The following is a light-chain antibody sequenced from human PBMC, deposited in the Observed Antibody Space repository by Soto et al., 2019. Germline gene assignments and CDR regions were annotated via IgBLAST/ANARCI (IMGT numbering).Light chain of an antibody. CDR2: GVS. J-gene: IGKJ4*01. CDR1: QSVTHSY. V-gene: IGKV3-15*01. CDR3: QQYSSWPLT. Sequence: EIVMTQSPATLSVSPGERATLACRASQSVTHSYLAWYQQKPGQAPRLLIYGVSTRATGIPARFSGSGSGTEFTLTISSLQSEDFAVSYCQQYSSWPLTFGGGTKVEIK.